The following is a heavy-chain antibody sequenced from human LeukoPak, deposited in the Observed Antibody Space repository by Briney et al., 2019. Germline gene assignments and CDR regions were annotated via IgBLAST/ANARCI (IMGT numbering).Heavy chain of an antibody. CDR2: INPSGGST. D-gene: IGHD3-10*01. CDR1: GYTFTSYY. Sequence: ASVKVSCKASGYTFTSYYMHWVRQAPGQGLEWMGIINPSGGSTSYAQKFQGRVTMTRDTSTSTVYMELSSLRSEDTAVYYCARDSAYYSSGSYYKRYIFDYWGQGTLVTVSS. V-gene: IGHV1-46*01. CDR3: ARDSAYYSSGSYYKRYIFDY. J-gene: IGHJ4*02.